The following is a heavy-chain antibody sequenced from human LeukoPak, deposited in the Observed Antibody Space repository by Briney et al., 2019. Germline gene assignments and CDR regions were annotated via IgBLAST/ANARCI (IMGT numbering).Heavy chain of an antibody. Sequence: GGSLRLSCAASGFTFSSYAMSWVRQTPGKGLEWDSTTIGGGDDTYHADSVKGRFTISRDNSRNTLYLQMNSLRAEDSAIYYCAKAILRRCTGAICYPFDYWGQGTPVTVSS. CDR2: TIGGGDDT. V-gene: IGHV3-23*01. D-gene: IGHD2-8*02. CDR1: GFTFSSYA. J-gene: IGHJ4*02. CDR3: AKAILRRCTGAICYPFDY.